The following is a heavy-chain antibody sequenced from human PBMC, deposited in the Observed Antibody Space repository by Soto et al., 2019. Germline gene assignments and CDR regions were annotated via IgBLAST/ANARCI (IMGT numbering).Heavy chain of an antibody. Sequence: SETLSLTCTVSGSSISSGSYYWSWIRQLPGKGLEWIGYISNSGSTYYNPSLKSRVTISVDTSKNQFSLRVSSVTAADTAVYYCARAVYSNHVYWGQGTLVTVSS. CDR1: GSSISSGSYY. J-gene: IGHJ4*02. D-gene: IGHD4-4*01. CDR3: ARAVYSNHVY. V-gene: IGHV4-31*03. CDR2: ISNSGST.